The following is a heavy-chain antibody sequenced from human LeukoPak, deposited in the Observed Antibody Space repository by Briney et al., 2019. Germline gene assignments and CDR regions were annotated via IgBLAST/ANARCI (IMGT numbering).Heavy chain of an antibody. CDR1: GFTFSNYA. CDR2: ISASGGTT. D-gene: IGHD3-22*01. J-gene: IGHJ3*01. Sequence: GGSLRLSCAASGFTFSNYAMTWVRRAPGKGLEWVSGISASGGTTYYADSVRGRFTISRDNSENTLFLQMNSLRAEDTAVYYCAKRPRDSTGYYLGAFDFWGLGTMVTVSS. V-gene: IGHV3-23*01. CDR3: AKRPRDSTGYYLGAFDF.